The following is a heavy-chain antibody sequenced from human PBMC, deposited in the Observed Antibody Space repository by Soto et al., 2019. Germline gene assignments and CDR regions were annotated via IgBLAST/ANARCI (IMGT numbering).Heavy chain of an antibody. Sequence: GGSLRLSCAASGFTFSSYGMHWVRQAPGKGLEWVAVISYDGSNKYYADSVKGRFTISRDNSKNTLYLQMNSLRAEDTAVYYCAKAFSGMTTVPSGYWGQGTLVTVSS. CDR3: AKAFSGMTTVPSGY. V-gene: IGHV3-30*18. CDR1: GFTFSSYG. CDR2: ISYDGSNK. D-gene: IGHD4-17*01. J-gene: IGHJ4*02.